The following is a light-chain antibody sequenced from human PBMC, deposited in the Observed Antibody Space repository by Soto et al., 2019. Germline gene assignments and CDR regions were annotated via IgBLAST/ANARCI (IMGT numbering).Light chain of an antibody. V-gene: IGLV2-14*01. CDR2: DVK. Sequence: QSALTQPASVSGSPGQSIAISCTGTSSDVGANDYVSWYQQHPGKAPKLMIYDVKYRPSGVSNRFSGSKSGNTASLTISGVQAEDEADYYCSSYTSSSSVIFGGGTKLTVL. CDR3: SSYTSSSSVI. J-gene: IGLJ2*01. CDR1: SSDVGANDY.